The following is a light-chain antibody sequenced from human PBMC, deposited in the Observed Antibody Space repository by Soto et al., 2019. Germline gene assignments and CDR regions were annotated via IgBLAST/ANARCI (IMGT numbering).Light chain of an antibody. CDR3: QHYGSSMYT. CDR2: GTS. Sequence: EIVLTQSPGTLSLSPGEGATLSCRASQTIRSTYLAWYQQKPGQAPRLLIYGTSSRATGIPDRFSGSGSGTDFTLTVGGLEPEDFGVYYCQHYGSSMYTFGQGTKLEIK. CDR1: QTIRSTY. J-gene: IGKJ2*01. V-gene: IGKV3-20*01.